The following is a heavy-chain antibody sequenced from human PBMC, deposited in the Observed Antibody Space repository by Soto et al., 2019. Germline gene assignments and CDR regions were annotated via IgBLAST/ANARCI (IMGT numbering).Heavy chain of an antibody. CDR3: ASDMSTT. D-gene: IGHD2-2*01. CDR1: GYTFTSHD. V-gene: IGHV1-8*01. CDR2: MNPNSGQT. Sequence: QVQLVQSGAEVKKPGASVKVSCKASGYTFTSHDINWMRQTTGQGLEWMGWMNPNSGQTNYAQKFQGRVTMTRDTSINTAYMELTNLRSEDTAIYYCASDMSTTWGQGTLVTVSS. J-gene: IGHJ5*02.